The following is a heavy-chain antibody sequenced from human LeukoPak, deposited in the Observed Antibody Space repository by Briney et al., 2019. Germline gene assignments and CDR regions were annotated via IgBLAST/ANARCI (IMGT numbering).Heavy chain of an antibody. CDR3: ATPAYYYDSSGYYYYFDY. CDR1: GGTFSSYA. D-gene: IGHD3-22*01. J-gene: IGHJ4*02. V-gene: IGHV1-8*02. CDR2: MNPNSGNT. Sequence: ASVKVSCKASGGTFSSYAINWVRQATGQGLEWMGWMNPNSGNTGYAQKFQGRVTMTRNTSISTAYMELSSLRSEDTAVYYCATPAYYYDSSGYYYYFDYWGQGTLVTVSS.